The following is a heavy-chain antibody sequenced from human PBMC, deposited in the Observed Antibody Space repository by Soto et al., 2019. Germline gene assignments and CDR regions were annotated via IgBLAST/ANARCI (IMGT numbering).Heavy chain of an antibody. CDR3: ARLLEWLSPPDY. J-gene: IGHJ4*02. V-gene: IGHV4-59*01. CDR1: GGSISSYY. D-gene: IGHD3-3*01. CDR2: IYYSGST. Sequence: SETLSLTCTVSGGSISSYYWSWIRQPPGKGLEWIGYIYYSGSTNYNPSIKSRVTISVDTSKNQFSLKLSSVTAADTAVYYCARLLEWLSPPDYWGQGTLVTVSS.